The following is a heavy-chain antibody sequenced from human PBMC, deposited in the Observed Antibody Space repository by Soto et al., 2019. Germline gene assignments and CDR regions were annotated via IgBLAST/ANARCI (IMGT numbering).Heavy chain of an antibody. D-gene: IGHD2-2*01. CDR2: IKQDGSEK. Sequence: EVQLVESGGGLVQPGGSLRLSCADSGFTLSSYWMTWVRQAPGKGLEWVANIKQDGSEKYYVDSVKGRFSISRDNAKNSLYLQMHSLRAEDTAVYYCAVHPPARDYWGQGTLVTVSS. CDR3: AVHPPARDY. J-gene: IGHJ4*02. V-gene: IGHV3-7*01. CDR1: GFTLSSYW.